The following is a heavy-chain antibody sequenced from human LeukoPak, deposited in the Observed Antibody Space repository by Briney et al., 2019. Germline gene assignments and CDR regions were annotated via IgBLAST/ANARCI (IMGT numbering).Heavy chain of an antibody. Sequence: GGSLRLSCAASGFTFRNHWMHWVRQTPGKGLVWVSRISSDGSSTTYADSVKGRFTISRDNAKNTLYLQMNNLRAEDTAMYYCARDQRVTGRPDIDYWGQGTLVIVTS. CDR2: ISSDGSST. CDR3: ARDQRVTGRPDIDY. D-gene: IGHD6-6*01. V-gene: IGHV3-74*03. CDR1: GFTFRNHW. J-gene: IGHJ4*02.